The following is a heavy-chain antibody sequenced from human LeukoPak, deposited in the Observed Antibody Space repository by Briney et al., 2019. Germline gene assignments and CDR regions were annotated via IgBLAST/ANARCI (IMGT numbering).Heavy chain of an antibody. J-gene: IGHJ5*02. CDR3: VKDLSIGTTGWFDP. CDR2: IRASGGTT. Sequence: GGSLRLSCATSGFTFSSYSMSWVRQAPGKGLEWVSSIRASGGTTYYADSVKGRFTISRDNSKSTLYLQMNSLRAEETAVYYCVKDLSIGTTGWFDPWGQGTLVTVSS. CDR1: GFTFSSYS. D-gene: IGHD1-14*01. V-gene: IGHV3-23*01.